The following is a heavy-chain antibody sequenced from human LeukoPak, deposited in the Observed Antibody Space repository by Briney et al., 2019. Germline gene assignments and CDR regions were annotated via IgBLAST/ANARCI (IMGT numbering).Heavy chain of an antibody. CDR2: INRDGSEI. CDR3: GRGQWLAF. V-gene: IGHV3-7*01. Sequence: VRQTRGKGLEGVAIINRDGSEIYYVDSVKGRFTASRDNAKKSVFLQMDSLRVEDTAMYYCGRGQWLAFRGQGTLVTVSS. D-gene: IGHD6-19*01. J-gene: IGHJ4*02.